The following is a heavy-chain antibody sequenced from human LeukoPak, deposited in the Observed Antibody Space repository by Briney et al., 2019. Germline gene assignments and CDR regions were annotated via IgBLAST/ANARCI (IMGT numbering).Heavy chain of an antibody. CDR1: GGSISSGSYY. J-gene: IGHJ4*02. D-gene: IGHD3-16*01. CDR2: IYTSGST. CDR3: AREGSLGYYFDY. Sequence: SQTLSLTCTVSGGSISSGSYYWSWIRQPAGKGLEWLGRIYTSGSTNYNPSLKSRVTISVDTSKNQFSLKLSSVTAADTAVYYCAREGSLGYYFDYWGQGTLVTVSS. V-gene: IGHV4-61*02.